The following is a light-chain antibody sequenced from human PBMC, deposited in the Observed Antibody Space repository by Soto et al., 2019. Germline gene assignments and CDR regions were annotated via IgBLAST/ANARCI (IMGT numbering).Light chain of an antibody. CDR3: LQDYNFPYT. CDR1: QDIRND. J-gene: IGKJ2*01. CDR2: GAS. V-gene: IGKV1-6*02. Sequence: AIQLTQSPSSLSASVGDRVTITCRASQDIRNDLGWYQQKPGRAPMLLISGASTLQSGVPSTFSGSGFGTDFTLTISSLQHEDFETYYCLQDYNFPYTFGQGTKVDIK.